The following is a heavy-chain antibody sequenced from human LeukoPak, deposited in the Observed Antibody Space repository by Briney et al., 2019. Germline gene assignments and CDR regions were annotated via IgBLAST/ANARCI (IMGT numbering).Heavy chain of an antibody. V-gene: IGHV3-21*01. CDR3: ARAWLTGGSYYAMDV. J-gene: IGHJ6*02. CDR1: EFTFNSYC. Sequence: GGSLRLSCAASEFTFNSYCMNWVRQAPGKGLEWVSSIYSSSSYIYYADSVKGRFTISRDNAKSSLYLQMNSLRAEDTAVYYCARAWLTGGSYYAMDVWGQGTTATVSS. CDR2: IYSSSSYI. D-gene: IGHD3-10*01.